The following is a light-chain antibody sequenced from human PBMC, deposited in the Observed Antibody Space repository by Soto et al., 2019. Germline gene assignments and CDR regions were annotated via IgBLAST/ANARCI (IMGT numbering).Light chain of an antibody. CDR1: QRISRY. Sequence: DIQLTQSPSSLSSSVGDRVTITCRASQRISRYLAWYQQKPGKAPKLLIYAASTLQSGVPSRLSGSGSGTEFTLTISSLQPEDFATDYCQQLNSYPRTFGGGTKVEIK. V-gene: IGKV1-9*01. J-gene: IGKJ4*01. CDR2: AAS. CDR3: QQLNSYPRT.